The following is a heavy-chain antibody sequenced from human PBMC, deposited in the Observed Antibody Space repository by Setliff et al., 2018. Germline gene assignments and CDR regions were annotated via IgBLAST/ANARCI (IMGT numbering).Heavy chain of an antibody. Sequence: ASVKVSCKASGYSFSDSAVNWVRQAPGQGLEWVGWISVYSGNAYYAQKLQDXXXLTTXXXTXXXXXXXXXXXXXXXXXXYCARLLRYCTRTACQKVAGVESWGQGTLVTVSS. CDR3: ARLLRYCTRTACQKVAGVES. V-gene: IGHV1-18*01. CDR2: ISVYSGNA. J-gene: IGHJ5*01. D-gene: IGHD2-21*01. CDR1: GYSFSDSA.